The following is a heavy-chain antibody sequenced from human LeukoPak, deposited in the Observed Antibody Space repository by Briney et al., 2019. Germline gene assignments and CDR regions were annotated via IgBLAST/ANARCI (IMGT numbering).Heavy chain of an antibody. CDR1: GYTFTSYA. Sequence: ASVKVSCKASGYTFTSYAMNWVRQAPGKGLEWMGGFDPEDGETIYAQKFQGRVTMTEDTSTDTAYMELSSLRSEDTAVYYCATDLVYSGYDHPRYWGQGTLVTVSS. CDR3: ATDLVYSGYDHPRY. D-gene: IGHD5-12*01. CDR2: FDPEDGET. J-gene: IGHJ4*02. V-gene: IGHV1-24*01.